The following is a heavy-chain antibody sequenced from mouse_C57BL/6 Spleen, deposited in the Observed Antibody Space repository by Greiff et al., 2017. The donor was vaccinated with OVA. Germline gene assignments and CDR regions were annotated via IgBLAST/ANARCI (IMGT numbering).Heavy chain of an antibody. CDR2: IDPETGGT. J-gene: IGHJ2*01. CDR3: TRPTVVAYYFDD. CDR1: GYTFTDYE. Sequence: VQLQQSGAELVRPGASVTLSCKASGYTFTDYEMHWVKQTPVHGLEWIGAIDPETGGTAYNQKFKGKAILTADKSSSTAYMELRSLTSEDSAVYYCTRPTVVAYYFDDWGQGTTLTVSS. V-gene: IGHV1-15*01. D-gene: IGHD1-1*01.